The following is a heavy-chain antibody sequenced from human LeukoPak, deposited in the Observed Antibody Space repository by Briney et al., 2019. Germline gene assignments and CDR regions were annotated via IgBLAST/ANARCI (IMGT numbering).Heavy chain of an antibody. CDR3: ATSSHRSYYYYYRDV. V-gene: IGHV1-24*01. CDR2: FDPEDGET. CDR1: GYTLTELS. J-gene: IGHJ6*03. Sequence: GASVKVSCKVSGYTLTELSMHWVRQAPGKGLEWMGGFDPEDGETIYAQKFQGRVTMTEDTSTDTAYMELSSLRSEDTAVYYCATSSHRSYYYYYRDVWGKGTTVTVSS. D-gene: IGHD6-13*01.